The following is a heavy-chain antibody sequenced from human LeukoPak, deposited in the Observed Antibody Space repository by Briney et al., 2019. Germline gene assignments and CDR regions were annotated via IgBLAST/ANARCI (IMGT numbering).Heavy chain of an antibody. CDR2: ISSSGSTI. Sequence: GGSLRLSCAASGFTFSDYYMSWIRQAPGKGLEWVSYISSSGSTIYYADSVKGRFTISRDNAKNSLYLQMNSLRAEDTAVYYCARDRDSSSSYNLFDPWGQGTLATVSS. CDR3: ARDRDSSSSYNLFDP. J-gene: IGHJ5*02. V-gene: IGHV3-11*01. CDR1: GFTFSDYY. D-gene: IGHD6-6*01.